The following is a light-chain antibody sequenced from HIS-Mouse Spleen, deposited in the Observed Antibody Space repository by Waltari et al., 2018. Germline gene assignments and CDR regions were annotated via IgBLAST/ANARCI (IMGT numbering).Light chain of an antibody. J-gene: IGLJ2*01. Sequence: QSALTQPPSASGSPGQSVTISCTGPSSDVGGDNYFSWYQQHPGKAPKLMIYEVSKRPSGVPDRFSGSKSGNTASLTVSGLQAEDEADYYCSSYAGSNNYVVFGGGTKLTVL. CDR2: EVS. CDR3: SSYAGSNNYVV. V-gene: IGLV2-8*01. CDR1: SSDVGGDNY.